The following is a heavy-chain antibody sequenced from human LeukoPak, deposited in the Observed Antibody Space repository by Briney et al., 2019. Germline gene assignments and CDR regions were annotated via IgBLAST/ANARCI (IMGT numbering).Heavy chain of an antibody. CDR3: ARVLYGGRKTMVRGVSLLGY. CDR2: MNPNSGNT. Sequence: ASVKVSRKASGYTFTSYDINWVRQATGQGLEWMGWMNPNSGNTGYAQKFQGRVTMTRNTSISTVYMELSSLRSEDTAVYYCARVLYGGRKTMVRGVSLLGYWGQGTLVTVSS. V-gene: IGHV1-8*01. CDR1: GYTFTSYD. J-gene: IGHJ4*02. D-gene: IGHD3-10*01.